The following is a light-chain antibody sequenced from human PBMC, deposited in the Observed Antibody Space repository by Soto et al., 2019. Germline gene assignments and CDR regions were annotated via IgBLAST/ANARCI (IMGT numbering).Light chain of an antibody. CDR1: QSVSSFY. Sequence: EIVLTQSPGTLSLSPGERATLSCRASQSVSSFYLAWYQQKPGQSPRLLISGASSRAAGIPDRFSGGGSGTDFTLTISRLEPEDFAVYYCQQCATSPWTFGQGTKVEIK. V-gene: IGKV3-20*01. CDR2: GAS. J-gene: IGKJ1*01. CDR3: QQCATSPWT.